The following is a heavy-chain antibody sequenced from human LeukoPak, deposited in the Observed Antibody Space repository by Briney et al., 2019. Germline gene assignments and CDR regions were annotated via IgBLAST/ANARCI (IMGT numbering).Heavy chain of an antibody. Sequence: SQTLSLTCAISGDSVSSNSAAWNWIRQSPSRGLEWLGRTYYRSKWYNDYAVSVKSRITINPDTSKNQFSLQLNSVTPEDVAVYYCARGRGDFWSGYYTSYYYYYMDVWGKGTTVTVSS. CDR2: TYYRSKWYN. CDR1: GDSVSSNSAA. V-gene: IGHV6-1*01. J-gene: IGHJ6*03. D-gene: IGHD3-3*01. CDR3: ARGRGDFWSGYYTSYYYYYMDV.